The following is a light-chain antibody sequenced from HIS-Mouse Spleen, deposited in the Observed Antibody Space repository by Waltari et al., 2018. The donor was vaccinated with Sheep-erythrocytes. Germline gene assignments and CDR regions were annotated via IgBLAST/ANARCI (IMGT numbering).Light chain of an antibody. J-gene: IGLJ1*01. V-gene: IGLV2-11*01. Sequence: QSDLTQPRPVSGSPGQSVTISCTGTSSDVGGYNYVSWYQQHPGKAPKLMIYDVSKRPSGVPDRFSGSKSGNTASLTISGLQAEDEADYYCCSYAGSYNHVFATGTKVTVL. CDR1: SSDVGGYNY. CDR3: CSYAGSYNHV. CDR2: DVS.